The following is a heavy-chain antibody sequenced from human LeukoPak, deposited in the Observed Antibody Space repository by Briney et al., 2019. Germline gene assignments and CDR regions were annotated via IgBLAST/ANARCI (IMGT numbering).Heavy chain of an antibody. CDR1: GFTFSSYS. Sequence: GGSLRLSCAASGFTFSSYSMNWGRQAPGKGLELVSSISSSSSYIYYADSVKGRFTISRDNAKNSLYLQMNSLRAEDTAVYYCARGSYSYAFDIWGQGTMVTVSS. J-gene: IGHJ3*02. CDR2: ISSSSSYI. D-gene: IGHD5-18*01. V-gene: IGHV3-21*01. CDR3: ARGSYSYAFDI.